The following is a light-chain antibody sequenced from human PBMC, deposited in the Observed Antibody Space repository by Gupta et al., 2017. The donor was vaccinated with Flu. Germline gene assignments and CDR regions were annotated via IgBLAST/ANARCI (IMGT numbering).Light chain of an antibody. CDR2: EVN. CDR1: SSDVGRYNY. J-gene: IGLJ3*02. CDR3: SSYTSSSTWV. V-gene: IGLV2-14*01. Sequence: QSALTQPASVSGSPGQSITISCNGTSSDVGRYNYVSWYQHHPGKAPKLMIYEVNNRPSGISSRFSASKSGNTASLTISGLQAEDEADYYCSSYTSSSTWVFGGGTSLTVL.